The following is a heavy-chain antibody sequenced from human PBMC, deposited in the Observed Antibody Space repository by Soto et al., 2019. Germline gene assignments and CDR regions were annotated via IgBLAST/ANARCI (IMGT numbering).Heavy chain of an antibody. CDR1: GFTFDDYA. D-gene: IGHD3-3*01. J-gene: IGHJ4*02. CDR3: AKAGFWSGYYRLVDY. V-gene: IGHV3-9*01. CDR2: ISWNSGSI. Sequence: PGGSLRLSCAASGFTFDDYAMHWVRQAPGKGLECVSGISWNSGSIGYADSVKGRFTISRDNAKNSLYLQMNSLRAEDTALYYCAKAGFWSGYYRLVDYWGQGTLVTVSS.